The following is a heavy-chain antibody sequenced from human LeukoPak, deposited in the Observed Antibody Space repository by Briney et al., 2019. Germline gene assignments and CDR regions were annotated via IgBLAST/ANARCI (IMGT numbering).Heavy chain of an antibody. CDR2: IRYDGSNK. D-gene: IGHD3-3*01. J-gene: IGHJ4*02. CDR3: AKAGYDFWSGYSDY. CDR1: GFTFSNYG. Sequence: GGSLRLSCAASGFTFSNYGMHWVRQAPGKGLEWVAFIRYDGSNKYYADSVKGRFTISRDNSKNTLYLQMNSLRAEDTAVYYCAKAGYDFWSGYSDYWGQGTLVTVSS. V-gene: IGHV3-30*02.